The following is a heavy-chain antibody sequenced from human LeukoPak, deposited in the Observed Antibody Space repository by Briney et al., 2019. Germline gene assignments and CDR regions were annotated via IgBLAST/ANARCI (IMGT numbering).Heavy chain of an antibody. CDR3: TRTVYYYDSSGYSY. J-gene: IGHJ4*02. Sequence: GGSLRLSCTASGFTFCDFAMSWVRQAPGKGLEWVGSIRSKAYGGTTEYAASVKGRVTISRDDSKSIAYLQMNSLKTEDTAVYYCTRTVYYYDSSGYSYWGQGTRVTVSS. D-gene: IGHD3-22*01. CDR1: GFTFCDFA. CDR2: IRSKAYGGTT. V-gene: IGHV3-49*04.